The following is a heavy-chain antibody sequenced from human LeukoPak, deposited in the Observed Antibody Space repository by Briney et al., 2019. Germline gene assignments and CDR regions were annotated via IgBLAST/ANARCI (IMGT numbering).Heavy chain of an antibody. CDR2: IYHSGST. CDR1: GGSISSSNW. CDR3: ARGVVVAAYNWFDP. D-gene: IGHD2-15*01. V-gene: IGHV4-4*02. J-gene: IGHJ5*02. Sequence: SETLSLTCAVSGGSISSSNWWSWVRQPPGKGLEWIGEIYHSGSTNYNPSLKSRVTISVDKSKNQFSLKLSSVTAADTAVYYCARGVVVAAYNWFDPWGQGTLVTVSS.